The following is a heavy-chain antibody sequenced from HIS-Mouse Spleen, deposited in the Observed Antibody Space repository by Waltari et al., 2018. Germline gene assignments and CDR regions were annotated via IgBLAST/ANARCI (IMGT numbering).Heavy chain of an antibody. Sequence: QLQLQESGPGLVKPSETLSLTCTVSGGSISSSSYYWGWIRQPPGKGLEWIGSIYYGGRPYYNPALRGRVTIAVDTSKNQFSLKLSSVTAADTAVYYCAREIPYSSSWYDWYFDLWGRGTLVTVSS. V-gene: IGHV4-39*07. CDR2: IYYGGRP. J-gene: IGHJ2*01. D-gene: IGHD6-13*01. CDR1: GGSISSSSYY. CDR3: AREIPYSSSWYDWYFDL.